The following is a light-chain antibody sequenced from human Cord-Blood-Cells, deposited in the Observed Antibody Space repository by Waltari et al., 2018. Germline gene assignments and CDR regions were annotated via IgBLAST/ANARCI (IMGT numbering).Light chain of an antibody. V-gene: IGKV4-1*01. J-gene: IGKJ2*01. Sequence: DIVMTQSPDSLAVSLGERATINCKSSQSVLYSSNNKNYLAWYQQKPGQPPKLLIYWASTRESGVPDRFSGSGSGTDFTLTISGLQAEDVAVYYCQQYYSTPYTFGQVTKLEIK. CDR1: QSVLYSSNNKNY. CDR3: QQYYSTPYT. CDR2: WAS.